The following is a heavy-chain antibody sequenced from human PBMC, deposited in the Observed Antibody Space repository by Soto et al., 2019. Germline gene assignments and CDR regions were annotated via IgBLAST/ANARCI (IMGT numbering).Heavy chain of an antibody. CDR2: INPASQLT. V-gene: IGHV1-69*09. Sequence: QVHLLQSGTEVKRPGPSVKVSCKTSGYSFNSYGFAWVRQAPGRGLEWVGKINPASQLTTYEQNLQGRVTSTADTPTGTPYMSLIALTSEATAVYCWAKMILARVDHLGQGTLVTVSS. CDR3: AKMILARVDH. D-gene: IGHD2-15*01. CDR1: GYSFNSYG. J-gene: IGHJ4*02.